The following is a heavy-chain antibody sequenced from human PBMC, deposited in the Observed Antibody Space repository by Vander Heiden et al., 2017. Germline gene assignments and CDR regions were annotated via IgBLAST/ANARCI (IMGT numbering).Heavy chain of an antibody. CDR2: IYPGDSDT. CDR3: ARQGYSGDWFDP. D-gene: IGHD1-1*01. Sequence: EVQLVLSGSELKKHGESLRISCKGTGYCFTSYWMGWVRQMPGKGLEWMGIIYPGDSDTRYSPSFQGQVTISADKSISTAYLQWSSLKASDTAMYYCARQGYSGDWFDPWGQGTLVTVSS. CDR1: GYCFTSYW. J-gene: IGHJ5*02. V-gene: IGHV5-51*01.